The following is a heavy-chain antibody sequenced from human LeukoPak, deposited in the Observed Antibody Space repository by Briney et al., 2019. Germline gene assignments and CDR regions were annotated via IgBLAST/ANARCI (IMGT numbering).Heavy chain of an antibody. CDR1: GFTFSNAW. D-gene: IGHD3-10*01. Sequence: GGSLRLSCTASGFTFSNAWTSWVRQAPGKGLEWVGRIKSKTDGGTTDYAAPVKGRFTISRDDSKNTLYLQMNSLKTEDTAVYYCTTKHPAASPSDPMVRGVIAYMDVWGKGTTVTISS. CDR2: IKSKTDGGTT. CDR3: TTKHPAASPSDPMVRGVIAYMDV. V-gene: IGHV3-15*01. J-gene: IGHJ6*03.